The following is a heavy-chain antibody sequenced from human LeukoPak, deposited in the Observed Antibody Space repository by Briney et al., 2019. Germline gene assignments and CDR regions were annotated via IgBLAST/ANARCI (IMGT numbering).Heavy chain of an antibody. Sequence: KPSETLSLTCTVSGGSISSTSYFWGWIRQPPGEGLEWIGSIYYSGNTYYNPSLESRVTISVDTSKNQFSLKLTSVTAADTAVYYCARQWYSSDWARWFDPWGQGTLVTVSS. D-gene: IGHD6-19*01. CDR3: ARQWYSSDWARWFDP. V-gene: IGHV4-39*01. CDR1: GGSISSTSYF. J-gene: IGHJ5*02. CDR2: IYYSGNT.